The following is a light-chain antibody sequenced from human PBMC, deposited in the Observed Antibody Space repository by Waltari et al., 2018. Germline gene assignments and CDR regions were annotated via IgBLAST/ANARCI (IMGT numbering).Light chain of an antibody. CDR3: QQHNSYPLT. J-gene: IGKJ1*01. V-gene: IGKV1-16*01. Sequence: DIQMTQSPSSLSVSVGDRVTITRRASQGVSNSLAWFQQKPGKAPKSLIYPASSLQSGVPARFSGSGSGTDFTLTISRLQPEDSGTYYCQQHNSYPLTFGRGTKVEIK. CDR2: PAS. CDR1: QGVSNS.